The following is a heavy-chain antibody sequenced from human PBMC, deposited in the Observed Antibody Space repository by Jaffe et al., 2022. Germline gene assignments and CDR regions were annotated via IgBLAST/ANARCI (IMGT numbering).Heavy chain of an antibody. CDR2: IRSKAYGGTT. V-gene: IGHV3-49*04. J-gene: IGHJ4*02. CDR3: TREFRGWGSSSFAY. Sequence: EVQLVESGGGLVQPGRSLRLSCTASGFTFGDYAMSWVRQAPGKGLEWVGFIRSKAYGGTTEYAASVKGRFTISRDDSKSIAYLQMNSLKTEDTAVYYCTREFRGWGSSSFAYWGQGTLVTVSS. D-gene: IGHD6-13*01. CDR1: GFTFGDYA.